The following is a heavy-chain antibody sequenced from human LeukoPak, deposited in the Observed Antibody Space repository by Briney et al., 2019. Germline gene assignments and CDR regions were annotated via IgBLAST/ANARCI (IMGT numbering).Heavy chain of an antibody. V-gene: IGHV1-2*02. J-gene: IGHJ2*01. CDR3: ARLFGYYYDGSGYPNDWYFDL. Sequence: ASVKVSCKASGYTFTGYYMHWVRQAPGQGLEWMGWINPKSGGTNYAQKFQGRVTMTRDTSISTAYMDLSRLRSDDTAVYFSARLFGYYYDGSGYPNDWYFDLWGRGTLVTVSS. CDR2: INPKSGGT. D-gene: IGHD3-22*01. CDR1: GYTFTGYY.